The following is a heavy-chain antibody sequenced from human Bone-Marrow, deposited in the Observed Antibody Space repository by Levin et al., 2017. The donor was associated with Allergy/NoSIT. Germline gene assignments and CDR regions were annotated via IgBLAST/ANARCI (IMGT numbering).Heavy chain of an antibody. Sequence: SETLSLTCTVSGSSLSSYDYYWSWIRQSPGKGLEWIGNIDNTGSTSYNPSLKSRFSISIHTSNNRYSLRLNSVTAADTATYYCVREQDHDYRDYYFDTWGQGILVTVSS. CDR1: GSSLSSYDYY. CDR3: VREQDHDYRDYYFDT. CDR2: IDNTGST. J-gene: IGHJ5*02. D-gene: IGHD2-21*02. V-gene: IGHV4-30-4*01.